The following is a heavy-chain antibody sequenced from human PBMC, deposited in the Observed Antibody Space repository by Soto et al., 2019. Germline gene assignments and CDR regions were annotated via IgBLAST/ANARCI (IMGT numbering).Heavy chain of an antibody. CDR2: INAGNGNT. Sequence: ASVKVSCKASGYTFTSYAMHWVRQAPGQRLGWMGWINAGNGNTKYSQKFQGRVTMTRDTSTSTVYMELSSLRSEDTAVYYCARDSFATEYSSSSPDYWGQGTLVTVSS. CDR1: GYTFTSYA. D-gene: IGHD6-6*01. V-gene: IGHV1-3*01. J-gene: IGHJ4*02. CDR3: ARDSFATEYSSSSPDY.